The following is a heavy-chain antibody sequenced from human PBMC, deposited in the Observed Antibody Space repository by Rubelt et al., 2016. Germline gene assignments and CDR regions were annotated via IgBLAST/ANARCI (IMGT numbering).Heavy chain of an antibody. CDR1: GYTFTGYY. CDR3: ARESSSGWYIDY. J-gene: IGHJ4*02. V-gene: IGHV1-2*06. CDR2: INPNRGGT. D-gene: IGHD6-19*01. Sequence: QVQLVQSGAEVKKPGASVKVSCKASGYTFTGYYMHWVRQAPGQGLEWVGRINPNRGGTNYAHKLQGRVTMTRDTSTTTAYMELSRLRSDDTAVFYCARESSSGWYIDYWGQGTLVTVSS.